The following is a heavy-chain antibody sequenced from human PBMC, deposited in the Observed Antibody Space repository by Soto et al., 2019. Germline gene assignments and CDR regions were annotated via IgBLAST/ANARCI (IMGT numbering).Heavy chain of an antibody. CDR1: GGTFNTYA. CDR2: ISPMFGAA. D-gene: IGHD3-10*01. Sequence: QVQLVQSGAEMKKPGSSVKVSCQSSGGTFNTYAMNWVRQAPGQGPEWMGDISPMFGAANYAQKFQGRVTITADESTGTSYMQLSSLTSEDTALYFCAREVQVHTPAFVYWGQGTLVPVSS. CDR3: AREVQVHTPAFVY. J-gene: IGHJ4*02. V-gene: IGHV1-69*19.